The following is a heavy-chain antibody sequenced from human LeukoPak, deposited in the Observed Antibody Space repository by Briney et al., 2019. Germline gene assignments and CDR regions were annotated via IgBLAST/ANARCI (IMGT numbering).Heavy chain of an antibody. CDR3: ARDRWGGGFDY. CDR2: ISTSGNTI. J-gene: IGHJ4*02. CDR1: GFTFCSYT. D-gene: IGHD3-10*01. Sequence: GFLRLSCSASGFTFCSYTMNWVRQAPGKGLEWVSYISTSGNTIYYADSVKGRFTISRDNAKNSLYLQMNSLRAEDTAVYYCARDRWGGGFDYWGQGTVVTVSS. V-gene: IGHV3-48*01.